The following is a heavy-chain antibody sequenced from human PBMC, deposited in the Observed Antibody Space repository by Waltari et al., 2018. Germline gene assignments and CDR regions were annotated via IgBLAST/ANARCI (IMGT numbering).Heavy chain of an antibody. CDR3: AKDLSGSYYGDYFDS. V-gene: IGHV3-23*01. CDR2: ISGSGDST. Sequence: EVQLLESGGGWVQRGGSLRLSCAASGFTFRSHAMCWLGQAPRQGLESVSGISGSGDSTYYADSVKGRLTISRDNSKNTLYLQMSSLRAEDTALYYCAKDLSGSYYGDYFDSWGQGTLVTVSS. J-gene: IGHJ4*02. CDR1: GFTFRSHA. D-gene: IGHD1-26*01.